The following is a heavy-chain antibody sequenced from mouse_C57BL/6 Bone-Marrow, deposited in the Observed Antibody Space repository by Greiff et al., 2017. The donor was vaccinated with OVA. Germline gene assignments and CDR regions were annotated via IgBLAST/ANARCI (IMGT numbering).Heavy chain of an antibody. CDR3: ARRAAQASFAY. J-gene: IGHJ3*01. Sequence: QVQLQQSGAELARPGASVKLSCKASGYTFTSYGISWVKQRTGQGLEWIGEIYPRSGNTYYNEKFKGKATLTADKSSSTAYMELRSLTAEDSAVYFCARRAAQASFAYWGQGTLVTVSA. V-gene: IGHV1-81*01. D-gene: IGHD3-2*02. CDR2: IYPRSGNT. CDR1: GYTFTSYG.